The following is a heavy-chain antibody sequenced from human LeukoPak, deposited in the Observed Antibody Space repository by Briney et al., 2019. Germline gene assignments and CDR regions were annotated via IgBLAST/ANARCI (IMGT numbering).Heavy chain of an antibody. CDR3: ARGMGYSYGLYYFDY. Sequence: KPSETLSLTCTVSGGSVSSGSYYWSWIRQPPGKGLEWIGYIYCSGSTNYNPSLKSRVTISIDTSKNQFSLNLTSVTAADTAVYYCARGMGYSYGLYYFDYWGQGTLVTVSS. V-gene: IGHV4-61*01. D-gene: IGHD5-18*01. CDR1: GGSVSSGSYY. CDR2: IYCSGST. J-gene: IGHJ4*02.